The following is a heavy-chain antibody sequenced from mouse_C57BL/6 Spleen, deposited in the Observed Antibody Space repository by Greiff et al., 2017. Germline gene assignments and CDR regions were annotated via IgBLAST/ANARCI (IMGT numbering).Heavy chain of an antibody. CDR3: ANLFYYYSSTYWYFDV. V-gene: IGHV1-39*01. D-gene: IGHD1-1*01. J-gene: IGHJ1*03. Sequence: EVQLQESGPELVKPGASVKISCKASGYSFTDYNMNWVKQSNGKSLEWIGVINPNYGTTSYNQKFKGKATLTVDQSSSTAYMQLNSLTSEDSAVYYCANLFYYYSSTYWYFDVWGTGTTVTVSS. CDR2: INPNYGTT. CDR1: GYSFTDYN.